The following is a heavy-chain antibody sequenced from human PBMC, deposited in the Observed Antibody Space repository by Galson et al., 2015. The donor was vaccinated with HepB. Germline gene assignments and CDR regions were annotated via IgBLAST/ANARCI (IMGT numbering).Heavy chain of an antibody. CDR3: ARVQLERRWGTYYYYGMDV. D-gene: IGHD1-1*01. CDR1: GGSISSSSYY. CDR2: IYYTGST. V-gene: IGHV4-39*07. J-gene: IGHJ6*02. Sequence: ETLSLTCTVSGGSISSSSYYWGWIRQPPGKGLEWIGTIYYTGSTYYNPSLKSRVTISVDTSKNQFSLKLSSVTAADTAVYYCARVQLERRWGTYYYYGMDVWGQGTTVTVSS.